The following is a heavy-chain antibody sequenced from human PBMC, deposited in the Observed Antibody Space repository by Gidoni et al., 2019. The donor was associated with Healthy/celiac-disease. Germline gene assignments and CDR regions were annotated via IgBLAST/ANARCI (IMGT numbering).Heavy chain of an antibody. Sequence: EVQLVESGGGLVKPGGSLRLSCAASGCTCSSVSMNWGRQAPGKGLGWVSSISSSSSYIYYADSVKGRFTISRDNAKNSLYLQMNSLRAEDTAVYYCARGYLVSYYFDYWGQGTLVTVSS. D-gene: IGHD3-10*01. V-gene: IGHV3-21*01. CDR1: GCTCSSVS. CDR3: ARGYLVSYYFDY. CDR2: ISSSSSYI. J-gene: IGHJ4*02.